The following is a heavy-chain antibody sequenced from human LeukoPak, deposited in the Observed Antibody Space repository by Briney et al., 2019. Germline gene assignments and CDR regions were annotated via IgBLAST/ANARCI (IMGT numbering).Heavy chain of an antibody. CDR1: GGTFSSYA. J-gene: IGHJ4*02. D-gene: IGHD2-2*01. V-gene: IGHV1-69*13. CDR2: IIPIFGTA. CDR3: ARDGCSSTSCYFDY. Sequence: SAKVSCKASGGTFSSYAISWVRQAPGQGLEWMGGIIPIFGTANYAQKFQGRVTITADESTSTAYMELSSLRSEDTAVYYCARDGCSSTSCYFDYWGQGTLVTVSS.